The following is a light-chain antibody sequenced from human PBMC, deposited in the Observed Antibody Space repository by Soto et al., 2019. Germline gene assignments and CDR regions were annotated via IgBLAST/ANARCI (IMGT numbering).Light chain of an antibody. J-gene: IGLJ1*01. CDR1: SSDIGGYYS. CDR3: SSYAGNTKYV. CDR2: DVS. Sequence: QSALTQPPSASGSPGQSVTISCTVTSSDIGGYYSVSWYQQHPDKAPKLIIYDVSTRPSGVPDLFSGFKSDTTAYRTVSGFQAEDEDDYACSSYAGNTKYVIATETKVXVL. V-gene: IGLV2-8*01.